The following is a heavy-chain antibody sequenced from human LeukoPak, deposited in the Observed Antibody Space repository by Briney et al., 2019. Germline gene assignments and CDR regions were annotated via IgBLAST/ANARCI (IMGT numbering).Heavy chain of an antibody. J-gene: IGHJ4*02. CDR2: INHSGIT. Sequence: SETLSLTCAVYGGSFSDYYWSWIRQPPGKGLEWIGEINHSGITNHNPSLKSRVTISVDTSKNEISLKVSSVSAADTAVYYCASVALATTNFDYWGQGILVTVSS. V-gene: IGHV4-34*01. CDR3: ASVALATTNFDY. CDR1: GGSFSDYY. D-gene: IGHD5-24*01.